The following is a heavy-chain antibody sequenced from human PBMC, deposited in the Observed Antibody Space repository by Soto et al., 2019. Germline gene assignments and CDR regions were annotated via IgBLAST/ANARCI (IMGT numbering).Heavy chain of an antibody. V-gene: IGHV3-33*03. J-gene: IGHJ4*02. Sequence: QAQLVESGGGLVQPGTSRRLSCAASGFTISTHGMHWVRQAPGKGLEWLANIWFDGSNKFYAESVTGRFSISKDNSKNTLHLQMSSLRAEDTAVYYSPAATTWNFHFPYWGQGTQVTVSS. CDR2: IWFDGSNK. D-gene: IGHD1-7*01. CDR3: PAATTWNFHFPY. CDR1: GFTISTHG.